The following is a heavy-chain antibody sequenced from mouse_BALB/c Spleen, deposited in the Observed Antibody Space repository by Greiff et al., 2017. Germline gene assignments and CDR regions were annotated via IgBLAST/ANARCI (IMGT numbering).Heavy chain of an antibody. D-gene: IGHD2-10*02. Sequence: DVQLQESGGGLVQPGGSRKLSCAASGFTFSSFGMHWVRQAPEKGLEWVAYISSGSSTIYYADTVKGRFTISRDNPKNTLFLQMTSLRSEDTAMYYCVYGNYAWFAYWGQGTLVTVSA. CDR3: VYGNYAWFAY. J-gene: IGHJ3*01. CDR1: GFTFSSFG. CDR2: ISSGSSTI. V-gene: IGHV5-17*02.